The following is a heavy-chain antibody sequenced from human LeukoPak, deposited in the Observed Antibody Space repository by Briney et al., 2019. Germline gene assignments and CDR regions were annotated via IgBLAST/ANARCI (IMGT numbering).Heavy chain of an antibody. D-gene: IGHD3-10*01. J-gene: IGHJ4*02. CDR2: IRGSGGST. CDR3: AKPLLRWFGELLSRSLYYFDY. CDR1: GFTFDDYG. Sequence: GGSLRLSCAASGFTFDDYGMSWVRQAPGKGLEWVSGIRGSGGSTYYADSVKGRFTISRDNSKNTLYLQMNSLRAEDTAVYYCAKPLLRWFGELLSRSLYYFDYWGQGTLVTVSS. V-gene: IGHV3-23*01.